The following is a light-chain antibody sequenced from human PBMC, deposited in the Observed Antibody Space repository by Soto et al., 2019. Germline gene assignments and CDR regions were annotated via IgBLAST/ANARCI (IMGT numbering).Light chain of an antibody. CDR2: AAS. J-gene: IGKJ1*01. Sequence: AIQMTQSPSSLSPSVGDRVTITCRASQGIRHDLGWYQQKPRTAPNLLIYAASNLQSGVPSRFSGSGSGTDFSLTISSVQPEDFATYYCLQDSTYPRTFGQGTQVEIK. CDR3: LQDSTYPRT. V-gene: IGKV1-6*01. CDR1: QGIRHD.